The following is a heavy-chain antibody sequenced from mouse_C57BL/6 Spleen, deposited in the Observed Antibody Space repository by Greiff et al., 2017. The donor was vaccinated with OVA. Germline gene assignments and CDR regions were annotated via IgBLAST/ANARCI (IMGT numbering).Heavy chain of an antibody. Sequence: QVQLKQSGPELVKPGASVKISCKASGYAFSSSWMTWVKQRPGKGLEWIGRIYPGDGDTNYNGKFKGKATLTADKSSSTAYMQLSSLTSEDSAVYFCARNRFYWYFDVWGTGTTVTVSS. CDR3: ARNRFYWYFDV. CDR1: GYAFSSSW. V-gene: IGHV1-82*01. J-gene: IGHJ1*03. CDR2: IYPGDGDT.